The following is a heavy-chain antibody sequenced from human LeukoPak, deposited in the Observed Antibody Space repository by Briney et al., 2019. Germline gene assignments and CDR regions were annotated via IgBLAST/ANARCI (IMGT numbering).Heavy chain of an antibody. CDR1: GGSFTSSNYY. D-gene: IGHD3-10*01. J-gene: IGHJ5*02. CDR3: ASYYYDSGTFYTKYFDP. Sequence: KSSETLSLACTVSGGSFTSSNYYWGWIRQPPGKGLEWIGTIYYSGSTYYNPSLKGRVTISVDASKNQFSLRLTSVTAADTAVYYCASYYYDSGTFYTKYFDPWGQGTLVTVSS. CDR2: IYYSGST. V-gene: IGHV4-39*01.